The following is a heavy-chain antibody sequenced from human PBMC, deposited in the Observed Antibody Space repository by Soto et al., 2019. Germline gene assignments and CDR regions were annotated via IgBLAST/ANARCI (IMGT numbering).Heavy chain of an antibody. CDR2: ISIGGTT. J-gene: IGHJ4*02. CDR3: AKNYLFDN. Sequence: WGSLRLSCASSGFTFDSYAMSWVRQAPGKGLEWVSSISIGGTTYYADSVKGRFTISRDNSRNTLYLQMNSLRAEDTAFYYCAKNYLFDNWGQGPLVTGSS. CDR1: GFTFDSYA. D-gene: IGHD1-7*01. V-gene: IGHV3-23*05.